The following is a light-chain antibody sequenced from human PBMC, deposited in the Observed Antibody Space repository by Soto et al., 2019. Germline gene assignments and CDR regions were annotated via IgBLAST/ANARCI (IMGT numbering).Light chain of an antibody. CDR1: SSDVGAYNY. V-gene: IGLV2-14*03. Sequence: QSALTQPASVSGSPGQSITISCTRTSSDVGAYNYVSWYQQHPGKAPKLMIYDVSNRPSGVSNRFSGSKSGNTASLTISGLQAEDEADYYCSSYTNSITLVVFGGGTKLTVL. J-gene: IGLJ2*01. CDR3: SSYTNSITLVV. CDR2: DVS.